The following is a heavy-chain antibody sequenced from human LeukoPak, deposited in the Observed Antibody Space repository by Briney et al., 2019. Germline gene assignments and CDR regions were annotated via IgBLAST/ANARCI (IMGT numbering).Heavy chain of an antibody. V-gene: IGHV4-59*01. CDR1: GGSFNSYY. CDR2: IYYTGST. Sequence: PSETLSLTCTVSGGSFNSYYWNWIRQPPGKGLEWIGSIYYTGSTNYNPSLKSRVTISVDTSKTRFSLKLSSVTAADTAVYYCARGGSRSFTSCKLDYWGQGSLVTVSS. D-gene: IGHD2-2*01. CDR3: ARGGSRSFTSCKLDY. J-gene: IGHJ4*02.